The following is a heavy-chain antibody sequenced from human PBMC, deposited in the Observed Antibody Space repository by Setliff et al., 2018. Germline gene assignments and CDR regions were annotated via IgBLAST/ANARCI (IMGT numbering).Heavy chain of an antibody. CDR2: INPASGNT. CDR1: GYTFISYA. D-gene: IGHD3-16*01. Sequence: GASVKVSCKASGYTFISYALHWVRQAPGQRLQWMGWINPASGNTKYSQEFQGRVTITRDTSATTVYMELSSLRSDDMAVYYCARKGPNSSSHVFGYWGQGTLVTAPQ. V-gene: IGHV1-3*03. CDR3: ARKGPNSSSHVFGY. J-gene: IGHJ4*02.